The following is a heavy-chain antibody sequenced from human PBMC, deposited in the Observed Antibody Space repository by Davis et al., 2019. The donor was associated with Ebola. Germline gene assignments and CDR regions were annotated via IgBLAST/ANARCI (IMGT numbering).Heavy chain of an antibody. CDR1: GFTFSSYA. CDR3: AKGVTMVQGPIDY. Sequence: PGGSLRLSCAASGFTFSSYALSWVRQAPGKGLEWVSAISGSGGSTYYADSVKGRSTISRDNSKNTLYLQMTSLRAEDTAVYYCAKGVTMVQGPIDYWGQGTLVTVSS. J-gene: IGHJ4*02. D-gene: IGHD3-10*01. CDR2: ISGSGGST. V-gene: IGHV3-23*01.